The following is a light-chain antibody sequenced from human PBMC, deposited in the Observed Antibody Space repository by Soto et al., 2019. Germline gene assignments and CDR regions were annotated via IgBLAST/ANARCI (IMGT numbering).Light chain of an antibody. CDR3: QQSYSTPFT. V-gene: IGKV1-39*01. CDR1: QSISSY. CDR2: AAS. Sequence: IQKPQCPSSLSATVGDRVTITCRASQSISSYLNWYQQKPGKAPKLLIYAASSLQSGVPSRFSGSGSGTDFTLTISSLQPEDFATYYCQQSYSTPFTFGQGTRVEIK. J-gene: IGKJ5*01.